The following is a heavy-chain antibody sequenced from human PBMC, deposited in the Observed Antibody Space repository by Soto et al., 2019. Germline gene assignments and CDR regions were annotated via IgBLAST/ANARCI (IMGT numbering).Heavy chain of an antibody. CDR3: ASSITIFGVVIIDYGMDV. J-gene: IGHJ6*02. CDR2: ISSSSSTI. D-gene: IGHD3-3*01. Sequence: EVQLVESGGGLVQPGGSLRLSCAASGFTFSSYSMNWVRQAPGKGLECVSYISSSSSTIYYADSVKGRFTISRDNAKNSLYLQMNSLRDEDTAVYYCASSITIFGVVIIDYGMDVWGQGTTVTVSS. CDR1: GFTFSSYS. V-gene: IGHV3-48*02.